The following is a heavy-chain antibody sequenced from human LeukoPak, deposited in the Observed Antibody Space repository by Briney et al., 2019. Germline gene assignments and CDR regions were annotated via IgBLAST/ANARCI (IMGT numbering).Heavy chain of an antibody. V-gene: IGHV3-49*04. CDR2: IRSKAYGGTT. Sequence: GGSLRLSCAASGFTFSSYWMHWVRQAPGKGLEWVGFIRSKAYGGTTEYAASVKGRFTISRDDSKSIAYLQMNSLKTEDTAVYYCTRDQPYYDFWSGYYEPPFDYWGQGTLVTVSS. CDR1: GFTFSSYW. CDR3: TRDQPYYDFWSGYYEPPFDY. J-gene: IGHJ4*02. D-gene: IGHD3-3*01.